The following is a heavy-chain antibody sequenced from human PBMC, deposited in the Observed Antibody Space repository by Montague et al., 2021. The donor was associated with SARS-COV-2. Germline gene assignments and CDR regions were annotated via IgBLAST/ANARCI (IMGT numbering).Heavy chain of an antibody. CDR2: IYSGGST. D-gene: IGHD2-15*01. CDR3: ASDVVVVAATGVHYYYYGMDV. V-gene: IGHV3-66*01. CDR1: GFTVSSNY. Sequence: SLRLSCAASGFTVSSNYMSWVRQAPGKGLEWVSVIYSGGSTYYADSVKGRSTISRDNSKNTLYLQMNSLRAEDTAVYYCASDVVVVAATGVHYYYYGMDVWGQGTTVTVSS. J-gene: IGHJ6*02.